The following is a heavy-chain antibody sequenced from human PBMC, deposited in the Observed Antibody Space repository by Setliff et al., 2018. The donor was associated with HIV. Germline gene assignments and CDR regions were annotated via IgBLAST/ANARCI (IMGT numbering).Heavy chain of an antibody. V-gene: IGHV3-33*08. CDR1: GFRFRSYG. Sequence: GGSLRLSCAASGFRFRSYGMHWVRQAPGKGLEWVAIIWFDGNKKYYADSVKGRFTISRDNSKNTLYLQMNSLRAEDTAVYYCARDSMGGPKYYDFWITSYYYYGMDVWGQGTTVTVSS. CDR3: ARDSMGGPKYYDFWITSYYYYGMDV. CDR2: IWFDGNKK. D-gene: IGHD3-3*01. J-gene: IGHJ6*02.